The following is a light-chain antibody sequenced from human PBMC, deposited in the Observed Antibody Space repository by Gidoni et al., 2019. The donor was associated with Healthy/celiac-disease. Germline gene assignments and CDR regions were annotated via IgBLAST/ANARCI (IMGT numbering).Light chain of an antibody. CDR2: DAS. CDR1: QDISNY. V-gene: IGKV1-33*01. J-gene: IGKJ4*01. Sequence: DIQITQSPSSLSASVGDRVTITCQASQDISNYLNWYHQKPGKAPKLLIYDASNLETGVPARFSGSGSVTDFTFTISILQPEDMATYYCQQYDNLPRLTFGGGTKVEIK. CDR3: QQYDNLPRLT.